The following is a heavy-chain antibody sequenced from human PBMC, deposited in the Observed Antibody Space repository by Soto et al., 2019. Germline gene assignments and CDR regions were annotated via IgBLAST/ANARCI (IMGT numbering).Heavy chain of an antibody. CDR2: XTQDGSEK. D-gene: IGHD3-9*01. Sequence: VQLVESGGGLVQAGGSLXLSCAASGFTFXXXWXXXXXXAXXXXXXXXXXXTQDGSEKYYVEPVKGRFTISRDNAKKSLYLQMNSLRAEDTALYYCARDRDMIMRYFDWYSDYWGQGTLVTVSS. CDR1: GFTFXXXW. J-gene: IGHJ4*02. CDR3: ARDRDMIMRYFDWYSDY. V-gene: IGHV3-7*01.